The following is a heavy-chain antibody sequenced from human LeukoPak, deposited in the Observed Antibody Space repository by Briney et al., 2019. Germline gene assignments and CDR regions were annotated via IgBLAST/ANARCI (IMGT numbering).Heavy chain of an antibody. CDR3: ASYYDILTGYYSFDY. V-gene: IGHV1-69*06. Sequence: GSSVKVSCKASGGTFSSYAISWVRQAPGQGLEWMGGIIPIFGTANYAQKFQGRVTITADKSTGTAYMELSSLRSEDTAVYYCASYYDILTGYYSFDYWGQGTLVTVSS. D-gene: IGHD3-9*01. CDR1: GGTFSSYA. J-gene: IGHJ4*02. CDR2: IIPIFGTA.